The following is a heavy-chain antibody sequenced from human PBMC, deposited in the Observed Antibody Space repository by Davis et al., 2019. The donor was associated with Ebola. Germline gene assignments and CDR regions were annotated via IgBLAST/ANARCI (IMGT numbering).Heavy chain of an antibody. CDR2: INAGNGNT. CDR3: ARELIVVVTAGPYYYGMDV. J-gene: IGHJ6*04. CDR1: GYTFTSYA. D-gene: IGHD2-21*02. V-gene: IGHV1-3*01. Sequence: AASVKVSCKASGYTFTSYAMHWVRQAPGQRLEWMGWINAGNGNTKYSQKFQGRVTITRDTSASTAYMELSSLRSEDTAVYYCARELIVVVTAGPYYYGMDVWGKGTTVTVSS.